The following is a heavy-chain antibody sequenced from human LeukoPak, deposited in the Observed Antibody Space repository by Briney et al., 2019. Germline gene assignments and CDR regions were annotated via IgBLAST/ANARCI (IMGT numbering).Heavy chain of an antibody. D-gene: IGHD5-18*01. CDR2: ISAYNGNT. CDR1: GYTFTSYG. J-gene: IGHJ3*02. CDR3: ARDLGIQLWLRGEADAFDI. Sequence: ASVKVFCKASGYTFTSYGISWVRQAPGQGLEWMGWISAYNGNTNYAQKLQGRVTMTTDTSTSTAYMELRSLRSDDTAVYYCARDLGIQLWLRGEADAFDIWGQGTMVTVSS. V-gene: IGHV1-18*01.